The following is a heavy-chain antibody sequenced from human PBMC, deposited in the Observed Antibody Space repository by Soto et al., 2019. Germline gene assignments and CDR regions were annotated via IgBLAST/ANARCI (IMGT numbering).Heavy chain of an antibody. Sequence: QVQLVQSGAEVKKPGASVKVSCKASGYTFTSYGISWVRQAPGQGLEWMGWISAYNGNTNYAQKLQGRVTMTTDTSKSTAYMELRSLISDDSAVDYCARDQAVEDPDFDYWGQGTRGTVSS. V-gene: IGHV1-18*01. CDR2: ISAYNGNT. CDR3: ARDQAVEDPDFDY. J-gene: IGHJ4*02. D-gene: IGHD6-19*01. CDR1: GYTFTSYG.